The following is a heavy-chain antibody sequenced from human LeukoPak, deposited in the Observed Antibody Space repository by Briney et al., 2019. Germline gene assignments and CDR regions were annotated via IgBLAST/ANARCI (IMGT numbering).Heavy chain of an antibody. CDR1: GLTFSSYA. CDR3: AKSVSPGGYVGSLYFFDD. Sequence: GGSLRLSCAASGLTFSSYAMSWVRQAPGKGLEWVSTISGSGGTTYYADSVEGQFTISRDNSKNTVSLQMNSLRAEDTAIYYCAKSVSPGGYVGSLYFFDDWGQGTLATVSS. D-gene: IGHD1-26*01. V-gene: IGHV3-23*01. CDR2: ISGSGGTT. J-gene: IGHJ4*02.